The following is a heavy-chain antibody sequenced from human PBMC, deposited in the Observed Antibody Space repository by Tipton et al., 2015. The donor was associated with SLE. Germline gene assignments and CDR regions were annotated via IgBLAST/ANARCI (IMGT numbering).Heavy chain of an antibody. CDR2: TYYRSKWYN. CDR1: GDSVSNNGAA. CDR3: ARDPRYCQSCLDV. V-gene: IGHV6-1*01. Sequence: GLVKPSQTLSLTCAISGDSVSNNGAAWNWMRQSPLGGLEWLGRTYYRSKWYNNYAVSVRSRIIINADSSKNQFSLQLNSVTPEDSAVYFCARDPRYCQSCLDVWGQGTTVTVSS. D-gene: IGHD2-15*01. J-gene: IGHJ6*02.